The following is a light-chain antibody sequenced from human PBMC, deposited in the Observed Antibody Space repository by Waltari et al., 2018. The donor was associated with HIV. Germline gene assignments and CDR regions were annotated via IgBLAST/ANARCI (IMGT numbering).Light chain of an antibody. J-gene: IGLJ3*02. V-gene: IGLV6-57*02. CDR1: SGSIASNF. CDR2: EDN. Sequence: NFMLTQSHSVSESPGKTVTISCTGNSGSIASNFVQWYQQRPGSAPRNVIYEDNRRPSGVPDRFSGSIDTSSNSAPLTISGLKTEDEADYYCQSLYGSNPVFGGGTKLTVL. CDR3: QSLYGSNPV.